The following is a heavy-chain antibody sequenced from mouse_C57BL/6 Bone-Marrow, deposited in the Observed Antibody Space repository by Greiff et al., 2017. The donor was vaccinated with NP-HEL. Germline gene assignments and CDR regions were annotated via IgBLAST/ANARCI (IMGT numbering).Heavy chain of an antibody. J-gene: IGHJ4*01. CDR1: GYTFTSYW. CDR2: INPSSGYT. D-gene: IGHD2-1*01. CDR3: ARCYYGNYGAMDY. Sequence: QVQLQQSGAELAKPGASVKLSCKASGYTFTSYWMHWVKQRPGQGLEWIGYINPSSGYTKYNQKFKDKATLTADKSSSTAYMQLSSLTYEDSAVYYCARCYYGNYGAMDYWGQGTSVTVSS. V-gene: IGHV1-7*01.